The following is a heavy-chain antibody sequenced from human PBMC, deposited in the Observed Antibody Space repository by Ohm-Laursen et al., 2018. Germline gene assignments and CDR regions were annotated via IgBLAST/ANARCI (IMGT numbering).Heavy chain of an antibody. V-gene: IGHV1-2*02. J-gene: IGHJ4*02. CDR3: ARAPFVVVVAAPDY. CDR1: GYTFTGYY. D-gene: IGHD2-15*01. CDR2: INPNSGGT. Sequence: SVTVSCKASGYTFTGYYMHWVRQAPGQGLEWMGWINPNSGGTNYAQKFQGRVTMTRDTSISTAYMELSRLRSDDAAVYYCARAPFVVVVAAPDYWGQGTLVTVSS.